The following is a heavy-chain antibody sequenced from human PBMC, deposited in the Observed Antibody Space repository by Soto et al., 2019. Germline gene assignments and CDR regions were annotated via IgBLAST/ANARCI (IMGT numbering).Heavy chain of an antibody. J-gene: IGHJ3*02. D-gene: IGHD2-15*01. Sequence: GGSLRLSCTASGFPFGDYAMSWVRQSPGKGLEWVGFIRSKAYGGTTEYAASVKGRFTISRDDSKSIAYLQMNSLKTEDTAVYYCTRVAATLDAFDIWGQGIMVTVSS. CDR3: TRVAATLDAFDI. CDR2: IRSKAYGGTT. V-gene: IGHV3-49*04. CDR1: GFPFGDYA.